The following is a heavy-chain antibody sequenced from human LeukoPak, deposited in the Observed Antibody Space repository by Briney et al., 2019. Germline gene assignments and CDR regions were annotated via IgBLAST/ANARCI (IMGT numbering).Heavy chain of an antibody. CDR2: ISAYNGNT. D-gene: IGHD3-22*01. Sequence: GASVEVSCKASGYTFTSYGISWVRQAPGQGLEWMGWISAYNGNTNYAQKLQGRVTITADKSTSTAYMELSSLRSEDTAVYYCARGDYYDSSGLEYFQHWGQGTLVTVSP. CDR1: GYTFTSYG. J-gene: IGHJ1*01. V-gene: IGHV1-18*01. CDR3: ARGDYYDSSGLEYFQH.